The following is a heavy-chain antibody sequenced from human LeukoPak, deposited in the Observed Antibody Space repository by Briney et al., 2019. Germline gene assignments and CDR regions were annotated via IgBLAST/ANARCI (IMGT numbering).Heavy chain of an antibody. Sequence: SETLSLTCTVSGGSISSYYWSWIRQPPGKGLEWIGNIFYSGSTYYNSALKSRVTISLDTYNNQFSLHLTSMTAADTGVYYCARDRSGVYFDSSGYQGDAFDEWGQGRMVTVSS. CDR2: IFYSGST. CDR1: GGSISSYY. J-gene: IGHJ3*01. V-gene: IGHV4-59*12. CDR3: ARDRSGVYFDSSGYQGDAFDE. D-gene: IGHD3-22*01.